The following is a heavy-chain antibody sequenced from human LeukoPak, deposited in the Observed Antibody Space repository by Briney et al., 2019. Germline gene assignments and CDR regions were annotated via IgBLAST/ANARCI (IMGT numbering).Heavy chain of an antibody. J-gene: IGHJ4*02. CDR2: ISYDGSNK. CDR3: ARDRGGYYRPLSFDY. D-gene: IGHD3-16*01. CDR1: GFTFSSYG. Sequence: GGSLRLSCAASGFTFSSYGMHWVRQAPGKGLEWVAVISYDGSNKYYADSVKGRFTISRDNSKNTLYLQMNSLRAEDTAVYYCARDRGGYYRPLSFDYWGQGTLVTVPS. V-gene: IGHV3-30*03.